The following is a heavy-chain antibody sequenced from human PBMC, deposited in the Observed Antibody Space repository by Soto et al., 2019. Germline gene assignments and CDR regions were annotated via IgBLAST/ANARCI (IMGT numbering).Heavy chain of an antibody. CDR2: IYYSGST. D-gene: IGHD3-3*01. V-gene: IGHV4-61*01. Sequence: ASETLSLTCTVSGGSVSSGSYYWSWIRQPPGKGLEWIGYIYYSGSTNYNPSLKSRVTISVDTSKNQFSLKLSSVTAADTAVYYCAREDYDFWSGYYTGIGYWGQGTLVT. CDR1: GGSVSSGSYY. J-gene: IGHJ4*02. CDR3: AREDYDFWSGYYTGIGY.